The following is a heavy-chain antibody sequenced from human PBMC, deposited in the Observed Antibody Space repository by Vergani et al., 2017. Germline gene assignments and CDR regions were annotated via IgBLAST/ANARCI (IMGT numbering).Heavy chain of an antibody. J-gene: IGHJ5*02. CDR2: IYSGDET. Sequence: EVQLVESGGGLVKPGGSLRLSCAASGFTFSSYSMNWVRQAPGKGLEWVSHIYSGDETYYADSVKGRVTISRDTSKNTLHLQINNLRVEDTAVYYCARGNYYGSGTYVDPWGQGILVTVSS. V-gene: IGHV3-66*02. D-gene: IGHD3-10*01. CDR1: GFTFSSYS. CDR3: ARGNYYGSGTYVDP.